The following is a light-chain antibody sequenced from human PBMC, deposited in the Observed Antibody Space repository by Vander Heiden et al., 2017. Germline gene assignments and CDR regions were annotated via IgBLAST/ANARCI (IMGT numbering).Light chain of an antibody. Sequence: EIVMTQSPATLSVSPGERATLSCRASQSVSSNLAWYQQKPGQAPRLLIYGASTRATGIPARFSGSGCGTEFTLTISSRQSEDFAVYYCQQYNNWHPLTFGGGTKVEIK. CDR3: QQYNNWHPLT. V-gene: IGKV3-15*01. CDR1: QSVSSN. CDR2: GAS. J-gene: IGKJ4*01.